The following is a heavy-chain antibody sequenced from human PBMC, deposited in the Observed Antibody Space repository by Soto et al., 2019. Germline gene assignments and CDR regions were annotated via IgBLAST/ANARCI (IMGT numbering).Heavy chain of an antibody. J-gene: IGHJ4*02. CDR2: IIPIFGTA. V-gene: IGHV1-69*13. Sequence: VKLSCKASGGTISSYAISWVRQAPGQGLEWMGGIIPIFGTANYAQKFQGRVTITADESTSTAYMELSSLRSEDTAVYYCARDYYDSSGYYYYFDYWGQGTLVTVSS. D-gene: IGHD3-22*01. CDR1: GGTISSYA. CDR3: ARDYYDSSGYYYYFDY.